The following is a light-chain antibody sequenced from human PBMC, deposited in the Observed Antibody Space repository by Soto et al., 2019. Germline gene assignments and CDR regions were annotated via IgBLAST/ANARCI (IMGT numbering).Light chain of an antibody. V-gene: IGKV3-20*01. CDR3: PPYGSSPRIT. CDR1: QSVSSSY. CDR2: GAS. Sequence: EIVLTQSPGTLSLSPGERATLSCRASQSVSSSYLAWYQQKPGQAPRLLIYGASSRATGIPDRFSGSGSGTDFTLTISRLEPEDFAVYYCPPYGSSPRITFGQGTRLE. J-gene: IGKJ5*01.